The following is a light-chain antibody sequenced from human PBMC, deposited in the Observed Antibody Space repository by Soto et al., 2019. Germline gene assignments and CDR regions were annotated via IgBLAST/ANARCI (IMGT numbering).Light chain of an antibody. CDR3: SSYTSSRSLDVV. V-gene: IGLV2-14*03. J-gene: IGLJ2*01. CDR2: DVS. Sequence: QSVLTQPASVSGSPGQSITISCTGTSSDIGYYNYVSWYQQHPGKAPKLMIYDVSNRPSGVSNRFSGSKSGNTASLTISGLQAEDEADYYCSSYTSSRSLDVVFGGGTKVTVL. CDR1: SSDIGYYNY.